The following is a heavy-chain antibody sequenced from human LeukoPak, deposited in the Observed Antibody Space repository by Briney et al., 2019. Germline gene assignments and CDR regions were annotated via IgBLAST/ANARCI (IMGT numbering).Heavy chain of an antibody. CDR3: ARDGNAYSSSWSYYYGMDV. V-gene: IGHV1-18*01. D-gene: IGHD6-13*01. J-gene: IGHJ6*02. CDR1: GYTFTSYG. CDR2: ISAYNGNT. Sequence: ASVKVSCKASGYTFTSYGISWVRQAPRQGLEWMGWISAYNGNTNYAQKLQGRVTMTTDTSTSTAYRELRSLRSDDTAVYYCARDGNAYSSSWSYYYGMDVWGQGTTVTVSS.